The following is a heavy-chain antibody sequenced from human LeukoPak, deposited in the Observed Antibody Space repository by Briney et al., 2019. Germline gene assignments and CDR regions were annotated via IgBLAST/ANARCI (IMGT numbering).Heavy chain of an antibody. CDR3: ATAPNYYGSGSYIGWFDL. Sequence: RASVKVSCKVSGYTLTELSMHWVRQAPGKGLEWMGGFDPEDGETIYAQKFRGRVTMTEDTSTDTAYMELSSLRSEDTAVYYCATAPNYYGSGSYIGWFDLWGQGTLVTVSS. J-gene: IGHJ5*02. V-gene: IGHV1-24*01. D-gene: IGHD3-10*01. CDR2: FDPEDGET. CDR1: GYTLTELS.